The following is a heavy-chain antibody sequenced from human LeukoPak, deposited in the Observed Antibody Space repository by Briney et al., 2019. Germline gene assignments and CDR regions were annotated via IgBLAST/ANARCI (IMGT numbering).Heavy chain of an antibody. CDR3: ARARGWQPNYYYYYMDV. D-gene: IGHD2-15*01. CDR1: GFTFNSYA. Sequence: GGSLRLPCTPSGFTFNSYAMFGVRQAPGKGLGWVSLIWYDGSNKYYADSVKGRFTISRDNSKNTLYLQMNSLRAEDTAVYYCARARGWQPNYYYYYMDVWGTGTTVTVSS. CDR2: IWYDGSNK. J-gene: IGHJ6*03. V-gene: IGHV3-33*07.